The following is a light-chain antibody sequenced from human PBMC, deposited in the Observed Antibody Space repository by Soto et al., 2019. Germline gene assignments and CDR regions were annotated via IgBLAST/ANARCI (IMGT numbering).Light chain of an antibody. Sequence: EVVLTQSPGTLSLFPGERATLSCRASQSVSTSYLAWYQQKPGQGPCLLIFGTTSRATGTPDRFSGSESGTDFILTICRLEPDDFAVYYCQQYGYSRWTVGQGTKVEIK. V-gene: IGKV3-20*01. J-gene: IGKJ1*01. CDR1: QSVSTSY. CDR2: GTT. CDR3: QQYGYSRWT.